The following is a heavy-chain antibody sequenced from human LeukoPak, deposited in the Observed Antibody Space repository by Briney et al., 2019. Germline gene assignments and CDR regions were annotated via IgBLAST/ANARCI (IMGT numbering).Heavy chain of an antibody. D-gene: IGHD3-3*01. CDR1: GYTFTGYY. CDR2: SNPKRGGK. Sequence: ASVTVSCKASGYTFTGYYMHWVGQAPGKGGEGMGWSNPKRGGKNYAQRFQGRGTITRGRAISTAYRELGRRRSDDTAVYYCAKAEYYDFWSGYYIFDYWGQGTLVTVSS. V-gene: IGHV1-2*02. CDR3: AKAEYYDFWSGYYIFDY. J-gene: IGHJ4*02.